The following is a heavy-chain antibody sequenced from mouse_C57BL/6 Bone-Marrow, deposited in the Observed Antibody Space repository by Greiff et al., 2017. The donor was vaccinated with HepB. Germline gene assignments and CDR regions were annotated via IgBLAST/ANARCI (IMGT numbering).Heavy chain of an antibody. CDR3: ARHRGTTVVGGYFDV. CDR1: GFTFSDYG. J-gene: IGHJ1*03. V-gene: IGHV5-15*01. Sequence: DVQLVESGGGLVQPGGSLKLSCAASGFTFSDYGMAWVRQAPRKGPEWVAFISNLAYSIYYADTVTGRFTISRENAKNTLYLEMSSLRSEDTAMYYCARHRGTTVVGGYFDVWGTGTTVTVSS. CDR2: ISNLAYSI. D-gene: IGHD1-1*01.